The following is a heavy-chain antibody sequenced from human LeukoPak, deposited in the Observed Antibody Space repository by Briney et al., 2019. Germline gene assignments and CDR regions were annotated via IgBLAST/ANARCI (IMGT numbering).Heavy chain of an antibody. CDR1: GGSISSYY. J-gene: IGHJ5*02. CDR2: IYTSGST. CDR3: ARNRYGSGGDSWFDP. D-gene: IGHD3-10*01. V-gene: IGHV4-4*07. Sequence: MPSETLSLTCTVSGGSISSYYWSWIRQPAGKGLEWIGRIYTSGSTNYNPSLKSRVTMSVDTSKNQFSLKLSSVTAADTAVYHCARNRYGSGGDSWFDPWGQGTLVTVSS.